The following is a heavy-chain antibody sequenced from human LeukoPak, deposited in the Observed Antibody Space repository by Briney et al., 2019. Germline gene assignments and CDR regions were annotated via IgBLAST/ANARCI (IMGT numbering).Heavy chain of an antibody. CDR1: GGTFSSYA. J-gene: IGHJ3*02. V-gene: IGHV1-69*04. Sequence: SVKVSCKASGGTFSSYAISWVRQAPGQGLEWMGRIIPILGIANYAQKFQGRVTITADKSTSTAYMELSSLRSEDTAVYYCARAPQKTLSGGWYISAFDIWGQGTMVTVSS. CDR3: ARAPQKTLSGGWYISAFDI. CDR2: IIPILGIA. D-gene: IGHD6-19*01.